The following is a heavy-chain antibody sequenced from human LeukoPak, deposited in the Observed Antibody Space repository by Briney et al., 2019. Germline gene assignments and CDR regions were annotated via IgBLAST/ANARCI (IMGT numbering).Heavy chain of an antibody. V-gene: IGHV3-9*01. CDR2: ISWNSGSK. CDR1: GFTFDDYA. D-gene: IGHD2-2*01. Sequence: GGSLRLSCAASGFTFDDYAMHWVRQAPGKGLEWVSGISWNSGSKCYADSVKGRFTISRDNAKNSLYLQMNSLRAEDTALYYCAKVQDCSSTSCYSTYYYGMDVWGQGTKVTVSS. J-gene: IGHJ6*01. CDR3: AKVQDCSSTSCYSTYYYGMDV.